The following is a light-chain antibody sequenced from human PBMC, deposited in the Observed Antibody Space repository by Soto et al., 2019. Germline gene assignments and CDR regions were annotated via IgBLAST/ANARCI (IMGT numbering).Light chain of an antibody. CDR3: HQRSDWPPT. Sequence: EIVLTQSPATVSLPPGERATLSCRASQSVSSHVAWYHQKPGQAPRLLIYDASNRATGIPARFSGSGSGTDVTLTISSLEPDDFAVYYCHQRSDWPPTFGGGTKVEIK. CDR1: QSVSSH. J-gene: IGKJ4*02. CDR2: DAS. V-gene: IGKV3-11*01.